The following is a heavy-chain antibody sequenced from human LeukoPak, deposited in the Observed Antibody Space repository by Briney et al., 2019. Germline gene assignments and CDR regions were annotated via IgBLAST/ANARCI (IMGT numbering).Heavy chain of an antibody. D-gene: IGHD3-10*01. CDR3: ASPYFFGSGSLPI. CDR2: IFHSGTT. CDR1: GGSISSGGYY. J-gene: IGHJ4*02. Sequence: SETLSLTCTVSGGSISSGGYYWGWVRQPPGKGLEWIGTIFHSGTTFYSPSLKSRVIISVDTSKNQFSLKMNSVTAADTAVYYCASPYFFGSGSLPIWGQGTQVIVSS. V-gene: IGHV4-39*07.